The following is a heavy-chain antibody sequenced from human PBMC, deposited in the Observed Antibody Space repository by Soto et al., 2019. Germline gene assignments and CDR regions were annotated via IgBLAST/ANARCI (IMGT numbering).Heavy chain of an antibody. CDR2: ISPLFSTT. CDR3: AAYSSVAAAGYFRF. V-gene: IGHV1-69*01. J-gene: IGHJ4*02. CDR1: GDLFNNYA. D-gene: IGHD6-13*01. Sequence: QVQLVQSGAEVKEPGSSVKVSCKATGDLFNNYAFNWVRQAPGQGLEWMGRISPLFSTTNYAQKFQGRVTMGADELTTIVFLEVSNLESEDAAMYYCAAYSSVAAAGYFRFWGQGTLVTVSP.